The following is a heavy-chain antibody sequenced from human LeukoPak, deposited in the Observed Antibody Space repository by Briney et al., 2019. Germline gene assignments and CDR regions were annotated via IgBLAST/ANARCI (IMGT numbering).Heavy chain of an antibody. J-gene: IGHJ6*03. D-gene: IGHD3-10*01. CDR3: ARGLKVTMVRGVDYYYYYIDV. Sequence: ASVKVSCKASGYTFTSYDINWVRQATGQGLEWMGWMNPNSGNTGYAQKFQGRVTITRNTSISTAYMELSSLRSEDTAVYYCARGLKVTMVRGVDYYYYYIDVWGKGTTVTVSS. V-gene: IGHV1-8*01. CDR1: GYTFTSYD. CDR2: MNPNSGNT.